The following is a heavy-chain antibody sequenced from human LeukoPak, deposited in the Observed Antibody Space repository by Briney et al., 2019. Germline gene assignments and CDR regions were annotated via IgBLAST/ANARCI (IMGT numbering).Heavy chain of an antibody. CDR2: INQDGSAK. CDR3: ARSPTWDLGD. Sequence: GSLRLSCAASGFIFSRYWVSWVRQAPGKGLQWVANINQDGSAKYYVDSVKGRFTISRDNTKNSLYLQMSSLRAEDTAVYYCARSPTWDLGDWGQGTLVTVSS. V-gene: IGHV3-7*01. J-gene: IGHJ4*02. CDR1: GFIFSRYW. D-gene: IGHD1-26*01.